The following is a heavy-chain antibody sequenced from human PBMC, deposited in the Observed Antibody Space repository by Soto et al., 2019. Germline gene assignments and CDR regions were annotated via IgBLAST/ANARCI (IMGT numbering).Heavy chain of an antibody. Sequence: QMQLVQSGPEVKKPGTSVKVSCKASGSTFTSSAMQWVRQARGQRLEWIGWIVVGSGNTNYAQKFQERVTITRDMSTSTAYMELSSLRSEDTAVYYCAAAYCSGGSCLDAFDIWGQGTMVTVSS. V-gene: IGHV1-58*02. J-gene: IGHJ3*02. CDR2: IVVGSGNT. CDR3: AAAYCSGGSCLDAFDI. D-gene: IGHD2-15*01. CDR1: GSTFTSSA.